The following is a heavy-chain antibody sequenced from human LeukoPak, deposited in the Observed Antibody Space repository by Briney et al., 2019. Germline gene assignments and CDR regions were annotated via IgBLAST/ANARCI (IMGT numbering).Heavy chain of an antibody. CDR3: ARKKVQWLADHYYDGMDV. D-gene: IGHD6-19*01. CDR1: GFSLSTSGVS. Sequence: SGPTLVKPTQTLTLTCTVSGFSLSTSGVSVGWIRQPPGKALEWLALIYWNDAKRYSPSLKSKVAITKDTSKNQVVLTMTNMDPLDTGTYYCARKKVQWLADHYYDGMDVWGQGTTVTVSS. J-gene: IGHJ6*02. V-gene: IGHV2-5*01. CDR2: IYWNDAK.